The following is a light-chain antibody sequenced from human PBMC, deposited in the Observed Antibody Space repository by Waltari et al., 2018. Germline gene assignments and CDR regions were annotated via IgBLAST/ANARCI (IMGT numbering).Light chain of an antibody. CDR1: QSIATN. CDR2: DAS. Sequence: EVVMTQSPATLSMSPGGRATLSCRASQSIATNLAWYQQRRGQAPRLLIFDASTRATSISGRFSGSGSGTEFTLTISSLQSEDSAVYYCQQYNRWPPITFGQGTRLEIK. V-gene: IGKV3-15*01. J-gene: IGKJ5*01. CDR3: QQYNRWPPIT.